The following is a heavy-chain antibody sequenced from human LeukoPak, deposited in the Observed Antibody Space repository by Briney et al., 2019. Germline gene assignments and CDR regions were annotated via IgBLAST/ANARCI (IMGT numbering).Heavy chain of an antibody. J-gene: IGHJ4*02. CDR3: ARALPADY. Sequence: GGSLRLSCVAPGFTFSTNHMTWVRQAPGKGPEWVSVIYSGGSTPYADSVTGRFTTSRHNSTTTLYLQMNTLRGPHTALYICARALPADYWGQGTLVTVSS. V-gene: IGHV3-66*01. CDR1: GFTFSTNH. CDR2: IYSGGST.